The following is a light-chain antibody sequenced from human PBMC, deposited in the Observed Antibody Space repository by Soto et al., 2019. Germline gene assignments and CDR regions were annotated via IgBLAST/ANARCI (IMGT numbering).Light chain of an antibody. V-gene: IGKV3-20*01. CDR1: QRISNNH. Sequence: EIVVTQSPGTLALSPGERVTVSCRASQRISNNHLAWYQQKPGQAPRLPIHGTSNRATGIPDRFTGSESGTDFTLTSTRLAPEAFSVYYCEYSGSSITLCGGTNADSK. CDR2: GTS. J-gene: IGKJ4*01. CDR3: EYSGSSIT.